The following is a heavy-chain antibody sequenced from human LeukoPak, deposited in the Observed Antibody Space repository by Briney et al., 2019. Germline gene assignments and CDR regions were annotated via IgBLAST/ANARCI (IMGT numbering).Heavy chain of an antibody. Sequence: GGSLRLSCAASGFTFSNYGMHWVRQAPGKGLEWVGFIRYDGRNKYYADFVKGRFTISRDNSKNTLYLQMNSLRAEDTAVYYCARDQSDFWSGYYLYWGQGTLVTVSS. V-gene: IGHV3-30*02. CDR3: ARDQSDFWSGYYLY. J-gene: IGHJ4*02. D-gene: IGHD3-3*01. CDR2: IRYDGRNK. CDR1: GFTFSNYG.